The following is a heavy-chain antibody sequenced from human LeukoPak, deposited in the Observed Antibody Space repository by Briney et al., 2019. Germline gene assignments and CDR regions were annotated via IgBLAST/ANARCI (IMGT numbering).Heavy chain of an antibody. J-gene: IGHJ5*02. CDR2: ISYDGSNK. CDR3: ARDRSKRGWSDWFDP. D-gene: IGHD6-19*01. V-gene: IGHV3-30-3*01. CDR1: GFTFSSYA. Sequence: GRSLRLSCAASGFTFSSYAMHWVRQAPGKGLEWVAVISYDGSNKYYADSVKGRFTISRDNSKNTLYLQMNSLRAEDTAVYYCARDRSKRGWSDWFDPWGQGTLVTVSS.